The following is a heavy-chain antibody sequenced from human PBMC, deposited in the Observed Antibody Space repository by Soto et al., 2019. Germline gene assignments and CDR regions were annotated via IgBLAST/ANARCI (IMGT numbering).Heavy chain of an antibody. D-gene: IGHD6-19*01. CDR2: ISGSGGST. Sequence: GGSLRLSCAASGFTFSSYAMSWVRQAPGKGLEWVSAISGSGGSTYYADSVKGRFTISRDNSKNTLYLQMNSLRAEDTAVYYCAKVPLSGWSRGWSRYYFDYWGQGTLVTVSS. CDR1: GFTFSSYA. J-gene: IGHJ4*02. V-gene: IGHV3-23*01. CDR3: AKVPLSGWSRGWSRYYFDY.